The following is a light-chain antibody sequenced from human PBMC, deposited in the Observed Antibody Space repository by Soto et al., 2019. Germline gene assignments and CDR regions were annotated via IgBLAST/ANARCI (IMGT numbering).Light chain of an antibody. CDR2: AAS. CDR3: QQSFSTPPT. V-gene: IGKV1-39*01. J-gene: IGKJ1*01. CDR1: QSISSF. Sequence: DIQMTQSRSALWQSVGERCTISCRASQSISSFLTWYQQKAGKAPKLLIYAASSLQSGVPSRFSGSGSGTDFTLTSSSLQPEDFASYYCQQSFSTPPTFGQGTKVDIK.